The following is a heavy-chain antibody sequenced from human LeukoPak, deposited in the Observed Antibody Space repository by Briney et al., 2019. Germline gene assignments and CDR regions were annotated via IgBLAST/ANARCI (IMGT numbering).Heavy chain of an antibody. J-gene: IGHJ5*02. V-gene: IGHV3-21*01. D-gene: IGHD4-17*01. CDR2: ISSSSSYI. CDR1: GFTFSSYS. CDR3: ARDRTVTTSNWFDP. Sequence: GGSLRLSCAASGFTFSSYSMNWVRQAPGKGLEWVSSISSSSSYIYYADSVKGRFTISRDNAKNSLYLQMNSLRAEDTAVYYCARDRTVTTSNWFDPWGQGTLVTVSP.